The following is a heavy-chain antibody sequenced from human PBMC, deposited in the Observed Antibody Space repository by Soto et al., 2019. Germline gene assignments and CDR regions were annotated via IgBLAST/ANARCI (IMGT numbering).Heavy chain of an antibody. CDR2: IIPIFGTA. Sequence: QVQLVQSGAEVKKPGSSVKVSCKASGGTFSSYAISWVRQAPGQGLEWMGGIIPIFGTANYAQKFQGRVTITADESTSTAYMELSSLRSEDTAVYYCARDTYYYDISGYYPGSYYYYGMDVWGQGTTVTVSS. CDR3: ARDTYYYDISGYYPGSYYYYGMDV. CDR1: GGTFSSYA. J-gene: IGHJ6*02. D-gene: IGHD3-22*01. V-gene: IGHV1-69*01.